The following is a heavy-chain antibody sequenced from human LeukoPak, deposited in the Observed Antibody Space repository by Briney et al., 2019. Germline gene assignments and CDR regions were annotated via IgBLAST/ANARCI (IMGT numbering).Heavy chain of an antibody. Sequence: RASVKVSCKASGYTFTSYGISWVRQAPGQGLEWMGWISAYNGNTNYAQKLQGRVTMTTDTSTSTAYMELRSLRSDDTAVYYCARGAAVPASDDAFDIWGQGTMVTVSS. CDR2: ISAYNGNT. CDR3: ARGAAVPASDDAFDI. CDR1: GYTFTSYG. J-gene: IGHJ3*02. V-gene: IGHV1-18*01. D-gene: IGHD6-13*01.